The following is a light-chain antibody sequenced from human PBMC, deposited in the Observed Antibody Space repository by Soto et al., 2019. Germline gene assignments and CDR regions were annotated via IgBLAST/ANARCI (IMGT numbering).Light chain of an antibody. J-gene: IGKJ2*01. Sequence: EIVLTQSPGTLSLSPGERTTLSCRASQSVSSSYLAWYQQKPGQAPRLLIYGAASRATGIPDRFSGSGSGTDFTLTISTLVRDDCAAYYCQQYGSSPMYTFGQGTKLESK. CDR1: QSVSSSY. CDR3: QQYGSSPMYT. V-gene: IGKV3-20*01. CDR2: GAA.